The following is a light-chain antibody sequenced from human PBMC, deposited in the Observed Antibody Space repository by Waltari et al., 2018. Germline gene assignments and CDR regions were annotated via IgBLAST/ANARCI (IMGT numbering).Light chain of an antibody. CDR1: QIISSN. CDR3: QHHTEWLWT. V-gene: IGKV3-15*01. Sequence: EIGMKQDQATMSVSPGERANLSCRATQIISSNLAWYQHKSGQAPRLLIYGASTRATGIPARFIGSGSGTEFTLTISSLQSGDFAVYYCQHHTEWLWTFGQGTKVEI. J-gene: IGKJ1*01. CDR2: GAS.